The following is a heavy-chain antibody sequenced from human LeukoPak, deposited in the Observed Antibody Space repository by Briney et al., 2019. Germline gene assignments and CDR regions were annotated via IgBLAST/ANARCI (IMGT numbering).Heavy chain of an antibody. CDR2: IGGSGGST. V-gene: IGHV3-23*01. J-gene: IGHJ4*02. CDR1: GFTFSSYA. D-gene: IGHD3-3*01. Sequence: GGSLRLSCAASGFTFSSYAMSWVRQVPGKGLEGVSAIGGSGGSTYYAAYVKGRFTIARDNSKNTLYLQMNSLRAEDTALYYCAKEYYDFWSGYYYFDYWGQGTLVTVSS. CDR3: AKEYYDFWSGYYYFDY.